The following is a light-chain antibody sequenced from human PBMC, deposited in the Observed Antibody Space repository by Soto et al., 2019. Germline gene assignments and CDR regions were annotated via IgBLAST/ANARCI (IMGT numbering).Light chain of an antibody. CDR1: QGISTW. V-gene: IGKV1-12*01. CDR3: QQGSSFPLT. CDR2: SAP. J-gene: IGKJ4*01. Sequence: DIQMTQSPSSVSASVGDRITITCRASQGISTWLAWHQQKPGKAPKLLIYSAPSLQSGVPSRFSGSGSGTDFTLTISSLQPEDFATYFCQQGSSFPLTFGGGTKVDIK.